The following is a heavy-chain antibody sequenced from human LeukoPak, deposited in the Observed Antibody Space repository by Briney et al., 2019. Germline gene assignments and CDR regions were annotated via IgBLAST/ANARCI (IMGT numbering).Heavy chain of an antibody. CDR3: ARSQKRITIFGVVKGTLTFGY. Sequence: ASVKVSCKASGYTFTSYDINWVRQATGQGLEWMGWMNPNSGNTGYAQKFQGRVIMTRNTSISTAYMELSSLRSEDTAVYYCARSQKRITIFGVVKGTLTFGYWGQGTLVTVSS. D-gene: IGHD3-3*01. V-gene: IGHV1-8*01. CDR1: GYTFTSYD. J-gene: IGHJ4*02. CDR2: MNPNSGNT.